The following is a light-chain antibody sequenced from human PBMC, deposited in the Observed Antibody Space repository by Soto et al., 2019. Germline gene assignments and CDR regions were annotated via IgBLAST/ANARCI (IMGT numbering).Light chain of an antibody. Sequence: DIQMTQSPSSLSASVGDRVTITCRASQGISKYLAWYQQKPGRAPKILIYAASTLQSGLPSRFSGSGSGTDFTLTTSSLQPEDVATYYCQKYNGAPLTFGGGTKVEIK. V-gene: IGKV1-27*01. CDR1: QGISKY. J-gene: IGKJ4*01. CDR2: AAS. CDR3: QKYNGAPLT.